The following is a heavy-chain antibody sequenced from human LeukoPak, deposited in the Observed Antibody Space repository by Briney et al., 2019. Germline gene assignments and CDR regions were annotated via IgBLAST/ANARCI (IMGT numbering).Heavy chain of an antibody. CDR3: AKDSSHLDY. CDR2: ISGSGTST. Sequence: GGSLRLSCAASGFTFRSYAMSWVRQAPGKGLEWVLAISGSGTSTYYADSVKGRFTISRDNSKNTLYLQMDSLRTEDTAMYYCAKDSSHLDYWGQGTLVTVSS. V-gene: IGHV3-23*01. CDR1: GFTFRSYA. J-gene: IGHJ4*02.